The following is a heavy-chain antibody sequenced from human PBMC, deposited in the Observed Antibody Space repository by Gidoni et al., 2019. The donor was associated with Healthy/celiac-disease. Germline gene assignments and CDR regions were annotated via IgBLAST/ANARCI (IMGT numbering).Heavy chain of an antibody. V-gene: IGHV4-34*01. CDR1: VGSFSGSS. CDR3: ARGGRWPTRGVSYYYYGMDV. J-gene: IGHJ6*02. D-gene: IGHD2-15*01. CDR2: INHIGIT. Sequence: QVQLQQWGAGPLKPSETPSLTCAVYVGSFSGSSWSWIRQTPGKGLEWIVDINHIGITNYTPSLKRPVTISVDTSKNQFSLKLSSVTAADTAVYSCARGGRWPTRGVSYYYYGMDVWGQGTTVTVSS.